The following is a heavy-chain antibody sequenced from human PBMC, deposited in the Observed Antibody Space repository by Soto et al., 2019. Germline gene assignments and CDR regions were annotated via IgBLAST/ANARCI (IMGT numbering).Heavy chain of an antibody. CDR1: RYTFTSYA. J-gene: IGHJ4*02. CDR3: ARDIWFGEPPAGAGRH. Sequence: QVQLVQSGAEVKKPGASVKVSCKASRYTFTSYAMHWVRPAPGQRLEWMGWINAGNGNTKYSQKFQGRVTITRDTCASTANLELSSVRSEGTALYYCARDIWFGEPPAGAGRHWGQGTLVTVSS. CDR2: INAGNGNT. V-gene: IGHV1-3*01. D-gene: IGHD3-10*01.